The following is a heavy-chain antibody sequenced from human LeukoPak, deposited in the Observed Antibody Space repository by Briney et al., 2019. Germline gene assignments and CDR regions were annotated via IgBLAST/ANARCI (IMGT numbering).Heavy chain of an antibody. Sequence: ASVKVSCKVSGYTLTELSMHWVRQAPGKGLEWMGGFDPEDGETIYAQKFQGRVTMTEDTSTDTAYMELSSLRSEDTAVYYCATPWYSHDAFDIWGQGTMVTVS. D-gene: IGHD6-13*01. CDR1: GYTLTELS. V-gene: IGHV1-24*01. CDR3: ATPWYSHDAFDI. J-gene: IGHJ3*02. CDR2: FDPEDGET.